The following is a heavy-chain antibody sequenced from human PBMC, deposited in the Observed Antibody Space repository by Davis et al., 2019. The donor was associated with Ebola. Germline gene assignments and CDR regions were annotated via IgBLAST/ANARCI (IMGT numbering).Heavy chain of an antibody. J-gene: IGHJ4*02. Sequence: ASVKVSCKASGYTSTSYGISWVRQPPAQRLEWMGWISAYNGNTNSAQKLQGRVTITTDTATSTTYMELRSLRSDDTAVYYCPRAQLPTTSDHWGQGTLVTVSS. CDR2: ISAYNGNT. D-gene: IGHD5-24*01. CDR1: GYTSTSYG. V-gene: IGHV1-18*01. CDR3: PRAQLPTTSDH.